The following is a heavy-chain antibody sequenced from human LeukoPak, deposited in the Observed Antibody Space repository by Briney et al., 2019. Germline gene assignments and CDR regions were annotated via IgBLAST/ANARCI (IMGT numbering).Heavy chain of an antibody. V-gene: IGHV3-30*18. Sequence: GGSLRLSCAASGFTFSSYGMHWVRQAPGKGLEWVAVISYDGSNKYYADSVKGRFTISRDNSKNTLYLQMNSLRAEDTAVYYCAKDLWDYYGMDLWGQGTTVTVSS. J-gene: IGHJ6*02. CDR2: ISYDGSNK. CDR3: AKDLWDYYGMDL. D-gene: IGHD2/OR15-2a*01. CDR1: GFTFSSYG.